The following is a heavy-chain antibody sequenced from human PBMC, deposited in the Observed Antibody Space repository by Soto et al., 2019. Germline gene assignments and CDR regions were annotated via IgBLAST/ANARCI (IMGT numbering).Heavy chain of an antibody. V-gene: IGHV3-11*01. D-gene: IGHD1-26*01. CDR1: GFTFSDFY. J-gene: IGHJ5*02. CDR2: ISGNGRTM. Sequence: QVQLVESGGGLAKPGGSLRLSCAASGFTFSDFYMNWIRQAPGKGLECLSYISGNGRTMYYADSVKGRFTISRDNTKKSLYLEITSLRADDSAMYCCTRDGRGPSALDLLRQVTLVTVSS. CDR3: TRDGRGPSALDL.